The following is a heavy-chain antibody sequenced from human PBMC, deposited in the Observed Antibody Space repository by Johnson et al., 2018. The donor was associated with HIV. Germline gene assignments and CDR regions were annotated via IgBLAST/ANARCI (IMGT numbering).Heavy chain of an antibody. CDR3: AKVYSSSVPAPGI. CDR2: ISYDGSNK. V-gene: IGHV3-30*18. Sequence: QEKLVESGGGVVQPGKSLRLSCSASRFTFSNYAMNWVRQAPGKGLEWMAIISYDGSNKNYADSVKGRFTISRDNSKNTLYLQMNSLRAEDTAVYYCAKVYSSSVPAPGIWGQGTMVTVSS. J-gene: IGHJ3*02. CDR1: RFTFSNYA. D-gene: IGHD6-6*01.